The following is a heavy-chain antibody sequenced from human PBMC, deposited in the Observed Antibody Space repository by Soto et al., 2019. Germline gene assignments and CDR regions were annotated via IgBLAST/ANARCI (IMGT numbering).Heavy chain of an antibody. Sequence: GESLKISCAASGFTFTTFDMTWVRQAPGKGLEWVSQILGRSGNTYYADSVKGRFTISRDTSKNTLYLQMNSLRVEDTAVYFCVKGAWLDYWGQGNMVTVSS. CDR2: ILGRSGNT. CDR3: VKGAWLDY. CDR1: GFTFTTFD. V-gene: IGHV3-23*01. J-gene: IGHJ4*02.